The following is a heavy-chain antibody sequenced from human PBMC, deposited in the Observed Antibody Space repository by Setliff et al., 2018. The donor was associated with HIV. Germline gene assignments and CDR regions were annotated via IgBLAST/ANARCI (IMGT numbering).Heavy chain of an antibody. J-gene: IGHJ4*02. D-gene: IGHD3-16*01. CDR1: GGSVNSQSDY. CDR3: ARARGSTLYINTFDS. Sequence: LSLTCTVSGGSVNSQSDYWTWIRQPAGKGLEWLGHIYISRSTNYNPSFKGRVAMSVDRSKNQFSLKLSSVTAADTAVYHCARARGSTLYINTFDSWGQGTLVTV. V-gene: IGHV4-61*09. CDR2: IYISRST.